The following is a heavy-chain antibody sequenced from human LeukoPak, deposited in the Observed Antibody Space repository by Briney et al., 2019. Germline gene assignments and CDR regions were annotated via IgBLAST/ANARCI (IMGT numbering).Heavy chain of an antibody. J-gene: IGHJ5*02. Sequence: PSETLSLTCTVSGGSISSYYWSWLRQPPGKGLEWIGYIYYSGSTYYNPSLKSRVTISVDTSKNQFSLKLSSVTAADTAVYYCARAPGWFDPWGQGTLVTVSS. CDR2: IYYSGST. CDR3: ARAPGWFDP. CDR1: GGSISSYY. V-gene: IGHV4-59*08.